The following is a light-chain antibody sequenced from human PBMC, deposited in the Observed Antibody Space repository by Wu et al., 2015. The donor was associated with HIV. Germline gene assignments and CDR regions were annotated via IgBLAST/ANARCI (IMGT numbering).Light chain of an antibody. Sequence: EIVMTQSPATLSVSPGERATLSCRASQSVSSNLAWYQQTPGQAPRLLIYGASTRATGIPARFSGSGSGTEFTLTISSLQSEDFAVYYCQQRLNWPPVTFGQGTRLQIK. J-gene: IGKJ5*01. CDR2: GAS. CDR3: QQRLNWPPVT. CDR1: QSVSSN. V-gene: IGKV3-15*01.